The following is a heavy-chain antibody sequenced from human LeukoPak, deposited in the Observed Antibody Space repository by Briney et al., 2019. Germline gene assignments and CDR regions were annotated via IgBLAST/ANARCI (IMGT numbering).Heavy chain of an antibody. J-gene: IGHJ5*02. CDR2: INPNSGGT. CDR1: GYTFTGYY. Sequence: ASVKVSCKASGYTFTGYYMHWVRQAPGQGLEWMGWINPNSGGTNYAQKFQGRVTMTRDTSISTAYMEPSRLRSDDTAVYYCARGHFIVVVPAATYNWFDPWGQGTLVTVSS. CDR3: ARGHFIVVVPAATYNWFDP. D-gene: IGHD2-2*01. V-gene: IGHV1-2*02.